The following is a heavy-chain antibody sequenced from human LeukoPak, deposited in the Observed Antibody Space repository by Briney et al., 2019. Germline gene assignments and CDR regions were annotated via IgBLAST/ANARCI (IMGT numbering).Heavy chain of an antibody. CDR2: MNPGTGTT. CDR3: ARDGNGFSPYWYFDL. CDR1: GFVFTCYY. Sequence: ASVKVSCKASGFVFTCYYMHWVRQAPGQGLEWTGWMNPGTGTTKYSQKFQGRVTMSRDTSSTTAYMELNRLTSDDTAVYYCARDGNGFSPYWYFDLWGRGTLVTVSS. J-gene: IGHJ2*01. D-gene: IGHD5-24*01. V-gene: IGHV1-2*02.